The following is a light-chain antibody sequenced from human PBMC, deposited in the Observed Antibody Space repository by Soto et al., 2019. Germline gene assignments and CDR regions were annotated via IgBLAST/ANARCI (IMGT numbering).Light chain of an antibody. V-gene: IGKV3-15*01. CDR3: QHYNNWPPEGT. CDR1: QSVSNR. J-gene: IGKJ1*01. CDR2: DAS. Sequence: EIVMTQSPATLSVSPGERATLSCRASQSVSNRLAWYQHKPGQAPRLLIYDASTRATGIPASFSGSGSGTEFTLTINSLQSEDFAVYYCQHYNNWPPEGTFGQGTKVEIK.